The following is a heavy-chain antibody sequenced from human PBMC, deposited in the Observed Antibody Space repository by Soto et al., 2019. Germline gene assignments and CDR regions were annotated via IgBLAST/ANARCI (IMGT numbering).Heavy chain of an antibody. J-gene: IGHJ6*02. D-gene: IGHD1-26*01. CDR1: GYTFTGYY. CDR3: AKGGAIVSAGTRFYLYNAMDV. CDR2: INPNSGDT. V-gene: IGHV1-2*02. Sequence: ASVKVSCKASGYTFTGYYVHWVRQAPGQGLEWMGWINPNSGDTYLAQRFQGRVTMNRDTSIGTAYMELRGLTSDETAEYYCAKGGAIVSAGTRFYLYNAMDVWGQGTTVTVSS.